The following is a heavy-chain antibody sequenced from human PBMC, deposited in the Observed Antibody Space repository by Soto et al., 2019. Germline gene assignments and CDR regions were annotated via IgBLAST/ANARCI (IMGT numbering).Heavy chain of an antibody. Sequence: SETLSLTCTVSGGSISSSSYYWGWIRQPPGKGLEWIGSIYYSGSTYYNPSLKSRVAISVDTSKNQFSLKLSSVTAADTAVYYCASGWETDYWGQGTLVTVSS. J-gene: IGHJ4*02. V-gene: IGHV4-39*01. CDR2: IYYSGST. D-gene: IGHD1-26*01. CDR3: ASGWETDY. CDR1: GGSISSSSYY.